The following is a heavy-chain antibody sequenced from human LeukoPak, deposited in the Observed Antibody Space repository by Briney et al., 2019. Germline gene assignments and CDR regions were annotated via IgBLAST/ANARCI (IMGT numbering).Heavy chain of an antibody. V-gene: IGHV3-74*01. CDR2: INTDGSST. CDR3: ARDRDSSGWSGGFDY. D-gene: IGHD6-19*01. J-gene: IGHJ4*02. CDR1: GFTFSSYW. Sequence: GGSLRLSCAASGFTFSSYWMHWVRQAPGKGLVWVSRINTDGSSTSYADSVKGRFTTSRDNAKNTLYLQMNSLRAEDTAVYYCARDRDSSGWSGGFDYWGQGTLVTVSS.